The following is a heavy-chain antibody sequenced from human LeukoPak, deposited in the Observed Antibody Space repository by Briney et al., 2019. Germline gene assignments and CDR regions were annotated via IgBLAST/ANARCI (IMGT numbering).Heavy chain of an antibody. D-gene: IGHD3-10*01. CDR2: IYPADSDT. J-gene: IGHJ6*02. Sequence: GESLKISCKGSGYSFTSQWIGWVRQMPGKGLEWMGIIYPADSDTKYSPSFQGQVTISVDKSISTAYLQWSSLKASDTAIYYCARWMFYYGSGVFHYHGMDVWGQGTTVTVSS. CDR3: ARWMFYYGSGVFHYHGMDV. V-gene: IGHV5-51*01. CDR1: GYSFTSQW.